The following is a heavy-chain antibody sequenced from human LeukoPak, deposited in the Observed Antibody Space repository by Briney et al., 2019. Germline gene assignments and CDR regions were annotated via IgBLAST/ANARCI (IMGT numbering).Heavy chain of an antibody. CDR2: LSGSGGST. CDR1: GFTFRSYG. CDR3: AKALGGYDFDY. J-gene: IGHJ4*02. D-gene: IGHD3-16*01. Sequence: PGGSLRLSCAASGFTFRSYGMSWVRQAPGKGLEWVSSLSGSGGSTYYADSVKGRFTISSDNSKNTLFLHMNSLRAEDTAVYYCAKALGGYDFDYWGQGTLVTVSS. V-gene: IGHV3-23*01.